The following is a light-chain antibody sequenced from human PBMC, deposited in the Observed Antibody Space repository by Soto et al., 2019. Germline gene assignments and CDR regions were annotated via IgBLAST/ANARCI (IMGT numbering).Light chain of an antibody. J-gene: IGLJ3*02. CDR1: SSNIGSNT. Sequence: QSVLTQPPSASGTPGQRVTISCSGSSSNIGSNTVNWYQQVPGTAPKYVIYTNNQRPSGVPARFSGSQSGTSASLAISGLQSEDGAVYYCAAWDDTLNGQVFGGGTKLTVL. CDR2: TNN. V-gene: IGLV1-44*01. CDR3: AAWDDTLNGQV.